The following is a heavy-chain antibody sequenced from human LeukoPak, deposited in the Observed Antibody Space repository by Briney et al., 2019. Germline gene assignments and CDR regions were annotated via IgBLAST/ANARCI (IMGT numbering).Heavy chain of an antibody. CDR1: GFTFRDYN. CDR3: VRGFHSFDV. J-gene: IGHJ2*01. V-gene: IGHV3-72*01. Sequence: GGSLRLSCAASGFTFRDYNMDWVRRAPGKGLGWVGRTKPYSHATEYAASVNGRFSISRDDSRNSLYLQMNSLKIEDTAVYYCVRGFHSFDVWGRGTLVTVSS. CDR2: TKPYSHAT.